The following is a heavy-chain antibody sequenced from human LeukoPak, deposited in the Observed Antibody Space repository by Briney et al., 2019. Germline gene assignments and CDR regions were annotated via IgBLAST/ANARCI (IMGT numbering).Heavy chain of an antibody. J-gene: IGHJ4*02. CDR2: SASGGAT. Sequence: PGGSLRLSCATSGVTFSSFAMSWVRQAPGKGLEWVSTSASGGATHYADSVKGRFTVSRDDSKNTLARQMNSLRAEDTAVYYCAKNWGNDNWGQGTLVTVSS. CDR1: GVTFSSFA. D-gene: IGHD7-27*01. V-gene: IGHV3-23*01. CDR3: AKNWGNDN.